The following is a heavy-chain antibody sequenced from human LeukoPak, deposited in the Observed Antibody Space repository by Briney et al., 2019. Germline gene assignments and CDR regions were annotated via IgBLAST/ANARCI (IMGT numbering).Heavy chain of an antibody. CDR1: GGSFSSSSCY. CDR2: MYYSGST. J-gene: IGHJ3*02. D-gene: IGHD5-24*01. CDR3: ARHFDRDGYTSNAFDI. Sequence: PSETLSLTCTVSGGSFSSSSCYWGWIRQPPGKGLEWIGSMYYSGSTYYNASLRSRLTRSVDTSKNQFSLKLSSVTAADTAVYYCARHFDRDGYTSNAFDIWGQGTTVRLF. V-gene: IGHV4-39*01.